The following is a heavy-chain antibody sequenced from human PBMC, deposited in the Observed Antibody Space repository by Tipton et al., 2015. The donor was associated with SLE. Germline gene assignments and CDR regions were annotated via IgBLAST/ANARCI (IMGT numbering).Heavy chain of an antibody. CDR1: GFTFSSYA. V-gene: IGHV3-23*01. CDR3: ARDGAMGGDDSSGFDAFDI. CDR2: ISGSGGST. D-gene: IGHD3-22*01. Sequence: SLRLSCAASGFTFSSYAMSWVRQAPGKGLEWVSAISGSGGSTYYADSVKGRFTISRDNSKNTLYLQMNSLRAEDTAVYYCARDGAMGGDDSSGFDAFDIWGQGTMVTVSS. J-gene: IGHJ3*02.